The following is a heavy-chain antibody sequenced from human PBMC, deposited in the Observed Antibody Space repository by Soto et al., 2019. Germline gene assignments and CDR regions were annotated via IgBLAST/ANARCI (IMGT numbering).Heavy chain of an antibody. CDR1: GGSISSGGYY. CDR3: ARGRTSSPTPGDY. J-gene: IGHJ4*02. CDR2: IYYSGST. V-gene: IGHV4-31*03. D-gene: IGHD2-2*01. Sequence: QVQLQESGPGLVKPSQTLSLTCTVSGGSISSGGYYWSWIRQHPGKGLEWIGYIYYSGSTYYHPSLRRRVTISVDTSKNQFSLKLSSVTAADTAVYYCARGRTSSPTPGDYWGQGTLVTVSS.